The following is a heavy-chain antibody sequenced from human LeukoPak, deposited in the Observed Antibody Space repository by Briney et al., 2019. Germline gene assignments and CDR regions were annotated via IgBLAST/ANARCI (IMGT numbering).Heavy chain of an antibody. CDR3: ARDRTVVANTFDY. CDR1: GFTVSSNY. J-gene: IGHJ4*02. D-gene: IGHD2-15*01. V-gene: IGHV3-66*01. Sequence: GGSLRLSCAASGFTVSSNYMSWVRQAPGKGLEWVSVIYSGGSTYYADSVKGRFTISRDNSKNTLYLQMNRLRAEDTAVYYCARDRTVVANTFDYWGQGTLVTVSS. CDR2: IYSGGST.